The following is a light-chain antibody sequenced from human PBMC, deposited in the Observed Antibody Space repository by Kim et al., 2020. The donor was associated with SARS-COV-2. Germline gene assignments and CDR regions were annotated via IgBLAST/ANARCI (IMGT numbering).Light chain of an antibody. CDR2: DAS. CDR3: QQRSNWPLT. J-gene: IGKJ4*01. V-gene: IGKV3-11*01. Sequence: SPRARANLPCRAGQSVSTYLAWYQQKPGQAPRLVMYDASNTVTGIPARFSGSGSGTDFTLTISSLEPEDSAVYYCQQRSNWPLTFGGGTKVDIK. CDR1: QSVSTY.